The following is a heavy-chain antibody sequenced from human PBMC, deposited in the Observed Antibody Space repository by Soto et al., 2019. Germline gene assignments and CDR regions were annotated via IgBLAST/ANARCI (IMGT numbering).Heavy chain of an antibody. Sequence: ASETLSLTCAVYGGSFTGYSWRWIRQSPGKGLQWIGYIYHSGSTYYNPSLESRVTISLDKSKNQFSLKLTSVTAADTAVYYCAGRQYLASFDSWSQGTLVTVSS. D-gene: IGHD2-2*01. CDR3: AGRQYLASFDS. J-gene: IGHJ4*02. CDR2: IYHSGST. CDR1: GGSFTGYS. V-gene: IGHV4-34*01.